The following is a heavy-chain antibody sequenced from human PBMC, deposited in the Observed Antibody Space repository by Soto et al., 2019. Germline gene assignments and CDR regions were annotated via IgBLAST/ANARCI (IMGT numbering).Heavy chain of an antibody. CDR1: GYSFTSYW. CDR3: ARIPYYYGSGTYYYYYMDV. CDR2: IYPGDSDT. V-gene: IGHV5-51*01. J-gene: IGHJ6*03. Sequence: GESLKISCKGSGYSFTSYWIGWVRQMPGKGLDWMGIIYPGDSDTRYSPSFQGQVTISADKSISTAYLQWSSLKASDTAMYYCARIPYYYGSGTYYYYYMDVWGKGTTVTVSS. D-gene: IGHD3-10*01.